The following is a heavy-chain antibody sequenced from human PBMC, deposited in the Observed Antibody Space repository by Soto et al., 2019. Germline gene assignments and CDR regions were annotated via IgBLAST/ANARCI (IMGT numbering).Heavy chain of an antibody. Sequence: GGSLRLSCAASGFTFSSYAMSWVRQAPGKGLGWVSAISGSGGSTYYADSVKGRFTISRDNSKNTLYLQMNSLRAEDTAVYYCANHPVRYFDWPYFHYWGQGTLVTVSS. CDR1: GFTFSSYA. V-gene: IGHV3-23*01. D-gene: IGHD3-9*01. CDR3: ANHPVRYFDWPYFHY. CDR2: ISGSGGST. J-gene: IGHJ4*02.